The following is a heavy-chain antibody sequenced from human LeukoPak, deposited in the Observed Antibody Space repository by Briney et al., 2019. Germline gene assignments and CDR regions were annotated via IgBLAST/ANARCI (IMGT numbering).Heavy chain of an antibody. V-gene: IGHV3-30*03. CDR2: MSHDGSSE. CDR1: GFTLSNNG. Sequence: PGGSLRLSCAASGFTLSNNGMHWVRQAPGKGLEWVAMMSHDGSSEHYADSVKGRFTISRDNSKNTLYLQLNSLRVEDTAVYYCAIDWGSSDWYNWFDPWGQGTLVTVSS. D-gene: IGHD6-19*01. J-gene: IGHJ5*02. CDR3: AIDWGSSDWYNWFDP.